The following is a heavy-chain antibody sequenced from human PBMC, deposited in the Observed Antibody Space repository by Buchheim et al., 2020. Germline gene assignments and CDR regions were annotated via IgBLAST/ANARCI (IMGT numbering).Heavy chain of an antibody. Sequence: QVQLKESGGGVVQPGRSLRLSCVATGFTLSQYGMHWVRQAPGKGLEWLAVIWHDGSHKDYADSVKDRFITSRDNSKNMLYLEMNSLRAEDTAIYYCARGLATADRTFDSWGQGTL. J-gene: IGHJ4*02. CDR2: IWHDGSHK. CDR3: ARGLATADRTFDS. CDR1: GFTLSQYG. D-gene: IGHD6-13*01. V-gene: IGHV3-33*01.